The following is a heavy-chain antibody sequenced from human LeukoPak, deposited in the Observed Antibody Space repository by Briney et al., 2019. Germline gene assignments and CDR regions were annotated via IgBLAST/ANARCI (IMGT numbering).Heavy chain of an antibody. D-gene: IGHD3-10*01. Sequence: GGSLRLSCAASGFTVSSNYMSWVRQAPGKGLEWVSVIYSGGSTYYADSVKGRFTISRDNSKNTLYLQIDSLRAEDTAIYYCAKVGSAATYWYFDLWGRGTLVTVSS. J-gene: IGHJ2*01. CDR2: IYSGGST. CDR1: GFTVSSNY. V-gene: IGHV3-53*01. CDR3: AKVGSAATYWYFDL.